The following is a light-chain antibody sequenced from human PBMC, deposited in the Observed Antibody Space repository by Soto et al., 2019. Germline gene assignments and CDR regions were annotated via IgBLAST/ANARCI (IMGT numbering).Light chain of an antibody. CDR1: QSVGSN. J-gene: IGKJ2*01. CDR2: GAA. Sequence: EIVMTQSPATLSVSPGERATLSCRASQSVGSNLAWYQQTPGQAPRLLIYGAATRATGIPARFTGSGSGTEFTLTITSLRSEDFAVYYCQHYNNWPPYTFGQGTKLEIK. CDR3: QHYNNWPPYT. V-gene: IGKV3-15*01.